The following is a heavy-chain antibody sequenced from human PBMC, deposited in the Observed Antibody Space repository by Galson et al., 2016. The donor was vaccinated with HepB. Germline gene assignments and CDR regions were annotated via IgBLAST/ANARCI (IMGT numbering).Heavy chain of an antibody. CDR3: AKERGSRITMVRGVLDAFDI. J-gene: IGHJ3*02. V-gene: IGHV3-23*01. Sequence: LRLSCAASGFIFSAYAMSWVRQAPGKGLQWVSSISYSGTHTYYADSVKGRFTISRDNSKNTVYLQMSGLSAEDTAIYYCAKERGSRITMVRGVLDAFDIWGQGTMVTVSS. CDR2: ISYSGTHT. D-gene: IGHD3-10*01. CDR1: GFIFSAYA.